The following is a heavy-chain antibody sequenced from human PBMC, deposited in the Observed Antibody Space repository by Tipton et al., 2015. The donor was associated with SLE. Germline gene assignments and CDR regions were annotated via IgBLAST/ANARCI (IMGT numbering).Heavy chain of an antibody. CDR1: GGSFSGYY. Sequence: TLSLTCAVYGGSFSGYYWSWIRQPPGKGLEWIGEINHSGSTYYIPSLKSRVTISVDTSKNQFSLKLSSVTAADTAVYYCARQGYAYYFDYWGQGTLVTVSS. D-gene: IGHD2-8*01. CDR2: INHSGST. J-gene: IGHJ4*02. V-gene: IGHV4-34*01. CDR3: ARQGYAYYFDY.